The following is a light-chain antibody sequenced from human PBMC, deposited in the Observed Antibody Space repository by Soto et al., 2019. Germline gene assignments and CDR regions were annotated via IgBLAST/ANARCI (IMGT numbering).Light chain of an antibody. Sequence: DIVMTQSPDSLAVSLGERATINCKSSQSVLYSSNNKNYLAWYQQKPGQPPKLLIYWASIRESGVPDRFSGSGSGTDFTLTISSLQAEDVTVYYCQQYYSIPLPFGGGTKVEIK. CDR2: WAS. J-gene: IGKJ4*01. CDR1: QSVLYSSNNKNY. CDR3: QQYYSIPLP. V-gene: IGKV4-1*01.